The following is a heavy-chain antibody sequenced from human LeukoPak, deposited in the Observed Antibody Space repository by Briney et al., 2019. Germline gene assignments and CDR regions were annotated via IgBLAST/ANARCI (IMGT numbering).Heavy chain of an antibody. D-gene: IGHD5-18*01. CDR2: INPNSGGT. J-gene: IGHJ6*03. V-gene: IGHV1-2*02. CDR1: GYTFTGYY. CDR3: ARAMGRKRIGCYYYYMDV. Sequence: ASVKVSCKASGYTFTGYYMHWVRQAPGQGLEWMGWINPNSGGTNYAQKFQGRVTMTRDTSISTAYMELSRLRSDDRAVYYCARAMGRKRIGCYYYYMDVWGKGTTVTVSS.